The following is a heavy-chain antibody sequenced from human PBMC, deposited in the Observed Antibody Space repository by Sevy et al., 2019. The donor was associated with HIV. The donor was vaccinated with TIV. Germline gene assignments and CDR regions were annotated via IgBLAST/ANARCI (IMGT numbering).Heavy chain of an antibody. CDR3: ARGKSGYGYGLDY. V-gene: IGHV3-66*01. CDR2: IDSDGST. D-gene: IGHD5-18*01. CDR1: GFPVSSNY. J-gene: IGHJ4*02. Sequence: GGSLRLSCAASGFPVSSNYMSWVRQAPGKGLEWVSVIDSDGSTYHADSVKGRFTISRDNSENTLYLQMNSLRVEDTAVYYCARGKSGYGYGLDYWGQGTLVTVSS.